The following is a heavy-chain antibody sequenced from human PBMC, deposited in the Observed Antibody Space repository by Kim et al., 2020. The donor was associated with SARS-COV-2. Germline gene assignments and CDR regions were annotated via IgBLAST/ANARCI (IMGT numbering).Heavy chain of an antibody. V-gene: IGHV3-7*01. Sequence: YVDSVKGRFTISRDNAKNSLYLQMNSLRAEDTAVYYCARDHGRGLVPFDYWGQGTLVTVSS. J-gene: IGHJ4*02. CDR3: ARDHGRGLVPFDY. D-gene: IGHD6-19*01.